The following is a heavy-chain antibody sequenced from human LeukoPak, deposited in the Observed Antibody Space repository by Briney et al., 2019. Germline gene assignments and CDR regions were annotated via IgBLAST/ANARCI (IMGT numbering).Heavy chain of an antibody. CDR3: ARGPLVRTNLFDY. Sequence: GGSLRLSCAASGFTFSSYNMNWVRQAPGKGLEWVSSTTSSSSYIYYADSVKGRFTISRDNAKNTLYLQMNSLRAEDTAVYYCARGPLVRTNLFDYWGQGTLVTVSS. D-gene: IGHD3-10*01. CDR1: GFTFSSYN. CDR2: TTSSSSYI. J-gene: IGHJ4*02. V-gene: IGHV3-21*01.